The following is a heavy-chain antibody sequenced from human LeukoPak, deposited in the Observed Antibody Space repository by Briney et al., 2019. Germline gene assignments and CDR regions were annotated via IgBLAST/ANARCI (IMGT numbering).Heavy chain of an antibody. CDR3: AKDRDSNSGGYGTDV. D-gene: IGHD6-13*01. J-gene: IGHJ6*01. CDR1: GFTFDEYV. V-gene: IGHV3-9*01. CDR2: ISWNSGRI. Sequence: GGSLRLSCAASGFTFDEYVMHWVRQAPGKGLEWVSGISWNSGRIAYADSVKGRFTISRDNAKNSLFLQLNGLRAEDTALYYCAKDRDSNSGGYGTDVWGQGTTVTVSS.